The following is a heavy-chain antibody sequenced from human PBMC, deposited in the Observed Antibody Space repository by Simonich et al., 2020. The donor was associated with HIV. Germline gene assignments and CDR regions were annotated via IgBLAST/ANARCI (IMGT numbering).Heavy chain of an antibody. J-gene: IGHJ3*02. CDR2: IYPNSGGT. CDR3: ARGLTGYAFDI. D-gene: IGHD7-27*01. CDR1: GYSFTAYY. V-gene: IGHV1-2*06. Sequence: QVQLVQSGADVKKPGASVKVSCKASGYSFTAYYIPWVRQAPGQGREWMGRIYPNSGGTNYAQNFQGRVTMTRDTSISTAYMELSRLRSDDTAVYYCARGLTGYAFDIWGQGTMVTVSS.